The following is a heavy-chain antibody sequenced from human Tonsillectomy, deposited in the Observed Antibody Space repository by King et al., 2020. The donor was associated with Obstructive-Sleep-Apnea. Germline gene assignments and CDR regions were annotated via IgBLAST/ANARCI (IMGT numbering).Heavy chain of an antibody. D-gene: IGHD5-18*01. V-gene: IGHV1-46*01. CDR2: INPSGGST. CDR1: GYTFTSYY. Sequence: QLVQSGAEVKKPGASVKVSCKASGYTFTSYYMHWVRQAPGQGLEWMGIINPSGGSTSYAQKFQGRVTMTRDTSTSTVYMELSSLRSEDTAVYYCSRDRRGYSYGYGWFDPWGQGTLVTVSS. CDR3: SRDRRGYSYGYGWFDP. J-gene: IGHJ5*02.